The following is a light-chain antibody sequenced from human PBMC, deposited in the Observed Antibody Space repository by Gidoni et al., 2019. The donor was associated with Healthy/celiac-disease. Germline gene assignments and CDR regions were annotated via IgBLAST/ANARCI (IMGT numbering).Light chain of an antibody. CDR2: DVS. Sequence: QSALTQPASVSGSPGPSITISCTGTSSDFGCYNYVSWYQQHPGKAPKLMIYDVSNRPSGVSNRFSGSKSGNTASLTISGLQAEDEADYYCSSYTSSSTYVFGTGTKVTVL. J-gene: IGLJ1*01. CDR1: SSDFGCYNY. CDR3: SSYTSSSTYV. V-gene: IGLV2-14*03.